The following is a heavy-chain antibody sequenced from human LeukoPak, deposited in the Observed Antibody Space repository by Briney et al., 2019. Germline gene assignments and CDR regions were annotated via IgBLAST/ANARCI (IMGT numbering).Heavy chain of an antibody. CDR2: INPNSGGT. V-gene: IGHV1-2*02. J-gene: IGHJ1*01. Sequence: GASVKVSCKASGYTFTGYYMRWVRQAPGQGLEWMGWINPNSGGTNYAQKFQGRVTMTRDTSISTAYMELSRLRSDDTAVYYCARAISSGWFAEYFQHWGQGTLVTVSS. D-gene: IGHD6-19*01. CDR1: GYTFTGYY. CDR3: ARAISSGWFAEYFQH.